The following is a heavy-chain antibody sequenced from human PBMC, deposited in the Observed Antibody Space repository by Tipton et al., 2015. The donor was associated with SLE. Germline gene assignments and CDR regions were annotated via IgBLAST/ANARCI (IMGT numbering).Heavy chain of an antibody. Sequence: TLSLTCTVSSGAISNYYWSWIRQPPGKGLEWIGYIYYTGSTNYNPSLKSRVTISVDTSKNQFSLKLSSVTAADTAVYYCARRGVGATYWYFDLWGRGTLVTVSS. V-gene: IGHV4-59*08. J-gene: IGHJ2*01. CDR1: SGAISNYY. CDR2: IYYTGST. D-gene: IGHD1-26*01. CDR3: ARRGVGATYWYFDL.